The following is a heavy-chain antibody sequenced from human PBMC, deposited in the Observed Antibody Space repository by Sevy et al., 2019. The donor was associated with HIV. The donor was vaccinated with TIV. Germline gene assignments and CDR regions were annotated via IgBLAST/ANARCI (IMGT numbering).Heavy chain of an antibody. CDR3: AKGIGYSGYETDY. J-gene: IGHJ4*02. CDR1: GFTFSSYA. Sequence: GSLRLSCAASGFTFSSYAMSWVRQAPGKGLEWVPAISGSGISTYYADTVKGRFTISRDNSKNTLYLQMNNLRAEDTAVFYCAKGIGYSGYETDYWGQGTLVTVSS. CDR2: ISGSGIST. D-gene: IGHD5-12*01. V-gene: IGHV3-23*01.